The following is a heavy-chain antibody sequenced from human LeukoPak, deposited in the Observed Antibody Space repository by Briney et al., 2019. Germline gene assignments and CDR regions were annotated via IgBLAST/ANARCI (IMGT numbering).Heavy chain of an antibody. V-gene: IGHV3-23*01. CDR3: AKGGRYSWFDY. Sequence: GGSLRLSCAASGFTFSSYAMSWVRQAPGKGLEWVSTISDSGGYTYYADSVKGRFTISRDNSMDALFLQMNTLRAEDTAVYYCAKGGRYSWFDYWGQGTLVTVSS. CDR2: ISDSGGYT. J-gene: IGHJ4*02. CDR1: GFTFSSYA. D-gene: IGHD5-18*01.